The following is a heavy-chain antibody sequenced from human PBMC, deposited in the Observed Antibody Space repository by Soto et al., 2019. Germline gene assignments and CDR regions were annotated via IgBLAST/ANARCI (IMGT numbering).Heavy chain of an antibody. Sequence: ASVKVSCKASGYTFTSYDINLVRQATGQGLEWMGWMNPNSGNTGYAQKFQGRVTMTRNTSISTAYMELSSLRSEDTAVYYCARSGDDFWSGYYAYYYGMDVWGQGTTVTVSS. CDR2: MNPNSGNT. D-gene: IGHD3-3*01. V-gene: IGHV1-8*01. CDR1: GYTFTSYD. J-gene: IGHJ6*02. CDR3: ARSGDDFWSGYYAYYYGMDV.